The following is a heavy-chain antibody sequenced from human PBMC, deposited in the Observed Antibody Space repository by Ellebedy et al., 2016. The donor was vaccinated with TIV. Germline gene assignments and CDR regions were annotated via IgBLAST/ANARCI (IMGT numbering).Heavy chain of an antibody. CDR3: ARTHTAMLEYNYGMDV. J-gene: IGHJ6*02. V-gene: IGHV1-69*02. Sequence: ASVKVSCKVSGYTLTELSMHWVRQATGQGLEWMGRIIPILGIANYAQKFQDRVTIIADKSTSTAFMELSSLRSEDTAVYYCARTHTAMLEYNYGMDVWGQGTTVTVSS. CDR2: IIPILGIA. CDR1: GYTLTELS. D-gene: IGHD5-18*01.